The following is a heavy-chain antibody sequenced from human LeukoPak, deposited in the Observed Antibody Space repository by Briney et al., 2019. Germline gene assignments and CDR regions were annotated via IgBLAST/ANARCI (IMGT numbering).Heavy chain of an antibody. CDR1: GFTFWDYD. CDR2: ISWNSGSR. D-gene: IGHD2-8*01. V-gene: IGHV3-9*03. Sequence: PGGSLRLSCAASGFTFWDYDRHWVRQAPGKGLERVSGISWNSGSRGYADSVKGRFTSSRDNAKNSLHVQMDILRNGDMAVYYCAKATSWSTSAFAIWGQGTMVTVSS. CDR3: AKATSWSTSAFAI. J-gene: IGHJ3*02.